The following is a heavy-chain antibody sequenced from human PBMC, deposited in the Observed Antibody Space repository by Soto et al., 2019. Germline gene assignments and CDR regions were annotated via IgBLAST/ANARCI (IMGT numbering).Heavy chain of an antibody. D-gene: IGHD1-26*01. CDR3: ARLVGAFYYYYGMDV. CDR2: IYPGDSDT. J-gene: IGHJ6*02. Sequence: GESLKISCKGSGYSFTSYWIGWVRQMPGKGLEWMGIIYPGDSDTRYSPSFQGQVTISADKSISTAYLQWSSLKASDTAMYYCARLVGAFYYYYGMDVWGQGTTVTVSS. CDR1: GYSFTSYW. V-gene: IGHV5-51*01.